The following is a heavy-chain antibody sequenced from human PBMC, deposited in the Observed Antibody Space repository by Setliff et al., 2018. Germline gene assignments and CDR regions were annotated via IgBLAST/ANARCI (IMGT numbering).Heavy chain of an antibody. CDR1: GHNFTGYY. Sequence: ASVKVSCKASGHNFTGYYMYWVRQAPGQGLEWMGWINPNSGGTNYAQKFQGRVSMTRDTSISTAFLELNGLRSDDTAVYYCTKDLKKWLQFGWYFDLWGRGTLVTVSS. V-gene: IGHV1-2*02. CDR3: TKDLKKWLQFGWYFDL. CDR2: INPNSGGT. D-gene: IGHD5-12*01. J-gene: IGHJ2*01.